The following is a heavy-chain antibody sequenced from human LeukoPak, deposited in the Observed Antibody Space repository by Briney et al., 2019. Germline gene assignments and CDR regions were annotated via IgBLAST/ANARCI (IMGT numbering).Heavy chain of an antibody. CDR1: GYTFTSYY. CDR3: ARDSPNNSYGGEFDC. V-gene: IGHV1-46*01. J-gene: IGHJ4*02. D-gene: IGHD5-18*01. Sequence: GASVKVSCTASGYTFTSYYMHWVRQAPGQGLEWMGIINPSGGSTSYAQKFQGRVTMTRDTSTSTVYMELSSLRSEDTAVYYCARDSPNNSYGGEFDCWGQGTLVTVSS. CDR2: INPSGGST.